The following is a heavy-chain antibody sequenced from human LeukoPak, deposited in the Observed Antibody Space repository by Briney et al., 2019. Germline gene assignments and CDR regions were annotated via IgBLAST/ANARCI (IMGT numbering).Heavy chain of an antibody. CDR1: GGSISSGSCY. D-gene: IGHD1-7*01. CDR2: IYTSGST. Sequence: SQTLSLTCTVSGGSISSGSCYWSWIRQPAGKGLEWIGRIYTSGSTNYNPSLKSRVTISVDTSKNQFSLKLSSVTAADTAVYYCARDRNWNYEYWGQGTLVTVSS. V-gene: IGHV4-61*02. CDR3: ARDRNWNYEY. J-gene: IGHJ4*02.